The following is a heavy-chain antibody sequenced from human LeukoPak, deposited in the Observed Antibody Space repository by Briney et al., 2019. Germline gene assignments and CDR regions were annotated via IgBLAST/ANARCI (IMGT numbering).Heavy chain of an antibody. V-gene: IGHV1-18*01. D-gene: IGHD3-16*02. Sequence: GASVKVSCKASGYNFTTYGISWLRQTPGQGPERMGWIIDYDGHARYSEKLKGRITLTTDRSTTTVYMELRSLTYDDTARYYCVREGIYLAFDLWGQGTLVSVSS. CDR3: VREGIYLAFDL. CDR2: IIDYDGHA. J-gene: IGHJ5*02. CDR1: GYNFTTYG.